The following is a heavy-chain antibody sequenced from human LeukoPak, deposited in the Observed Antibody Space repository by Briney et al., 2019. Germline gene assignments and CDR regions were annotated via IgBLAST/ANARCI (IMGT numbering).Heavy chain of an antibody. CDR1: GFTFSSYA. D-gene: IGHD3-22*01. CDR2: ISGSGGST. Sequence: GGSLRLSCAASGFTFSSYAMSWVRQAPGKGLEWVSAISGSGGSTYCADSVKGRFTISRDNSKNTLYLQMNSLRAEDTAVYYCAKASFYYYDSSGYRVPFDYWGQGTLVTVSS. V-gene: IGHV3-23*01. J-gene: IGHJ4*02. CDR3: AKASFYYYDSSGYRVPFDY.